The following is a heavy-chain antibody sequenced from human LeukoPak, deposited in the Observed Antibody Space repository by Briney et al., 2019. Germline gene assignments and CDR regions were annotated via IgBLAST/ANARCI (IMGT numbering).Heavy chain of an antibody. CDR1: GFTFSSYW. CDR3: ARGNIAPRSPTGDWFDP. J-gene: IGHJ5*02. CDR2: INSDGSST. Sequence: RGSLRLSCAASGFTFSSYWMHWVRQAPGKGLVWVSRINSDGSSTSYADSVKGRFTISRDNAKNTLYLQMNSLRAEDTAVYYCARGNIAPRSPTGDWFDPWGQGTLVTVSS. D-gene: IGHD6-13*01. V-gene: IGHV3-74*01.